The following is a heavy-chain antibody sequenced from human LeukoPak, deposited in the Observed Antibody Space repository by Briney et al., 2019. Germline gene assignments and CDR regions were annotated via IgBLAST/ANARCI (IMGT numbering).Heavy chain of an antibody. J-gene: IGHJ4*02. Sequence: GGSLRLPCAASGFTFSSYYFNRVRQAPGKGLEWVSSISSGSTYIYYADSVKGRFTISRDNAKNSLSLQMNSLRAEDTAVYYCARDISSWEKGVVDYWGQGTLVTVAS. CDR1: GFTFSSYY. V-gene: IGHV3-21*03. CDR2: ISSGSTYI. D-gene: IGHD6-13*01. CDR3: ARDISSWEKGVVDY.